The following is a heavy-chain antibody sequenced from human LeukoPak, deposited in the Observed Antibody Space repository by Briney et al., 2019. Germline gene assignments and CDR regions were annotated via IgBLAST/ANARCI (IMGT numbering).Heavy chain of an antibody. V-gene: IGHV1-8*01. CDR3: VRAPPNWGFNF. D-gene: IGHD1-1*01. Sequence: ASVKVSCKASGYTFTSYDINRVRQATEQGLEWMGWMSPNSGNTGYAQKFQGRVTMTRDTSVTTAYMELSNLRSEDTAVYYCVRAPPNWGFNFWGQGTLVTVPS. J-gene: IGHJ5*01. CDR1: GYTFTSYD. CDR2: MSPNSGNT.